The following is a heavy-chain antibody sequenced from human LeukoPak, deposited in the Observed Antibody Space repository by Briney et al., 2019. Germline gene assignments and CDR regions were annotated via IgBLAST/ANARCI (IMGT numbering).Heavy chain of an antibody. CDR1: GFTFSSYS. D-gene: IGHD6-19*01. CDR3: ARVKAVAGKRAYYFDY. Sequence: PGGSLRLSCAASGFTFSSYSMSWVRQAPGKGLEWVSGINWNGGSTGYADSVKGRFTISRDNAKNSLYLQMNSLRAEDTALYYCARVKAVAGKRAYYFDYWGQGTLVTVSS. CDR2: INWNGGST. J-gene: IGHJ4*02. V-gene: IGHV3-20*04.